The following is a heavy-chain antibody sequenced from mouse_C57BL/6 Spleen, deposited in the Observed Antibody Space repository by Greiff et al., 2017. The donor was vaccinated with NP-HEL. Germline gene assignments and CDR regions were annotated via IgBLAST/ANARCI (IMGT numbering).Heavy chain of an antibody. D-gene: IGHD2-5*01. CDR2: IDPETGGT. Sequence: GASVTLSCKASGYTFTDYEMHWVKQTPVHGLEWIGAIDPETGGTAYNQKFKGKVILTADKSSSTAYMELRSLTSEDSAVYYCTRGGGYSNYVYFDVWGTGTTVTVSS. V-gene: IGHV1-15*01. CDR1: GYTFTDYE. J-gene: IGHJ1*03. CDR3: TRGGGYSNYVYFDV.